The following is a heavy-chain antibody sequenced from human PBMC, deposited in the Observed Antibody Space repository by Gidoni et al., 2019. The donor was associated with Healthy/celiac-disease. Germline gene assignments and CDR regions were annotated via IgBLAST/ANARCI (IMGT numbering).Heavy chain of an antibody. CDR3: ASSRGIAASTLDY. J-gene: IGHJ4*02. D-gene: IGHD6-13*01. CDR1: GFTFSSYS. V-gene: IGHV3-48*04. CDR2: ISSSSSTI. Sequence: EVQLLESGGGWVQPGGSLRLSCAASGFTFSSYSMNWVRQAPGKGLEWVSYISSSSSTIYYADSVKGRFTISRDNAKNSLYLQMNSLRAEDTAVYYCASSRGIAASTLDYWGQGTLVTVSS.